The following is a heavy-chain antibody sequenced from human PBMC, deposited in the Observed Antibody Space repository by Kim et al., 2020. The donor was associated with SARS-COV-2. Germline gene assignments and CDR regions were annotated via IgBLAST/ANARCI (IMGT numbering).Heavy chain of an antibody. D-gene: IGHD4-17*01. CDR3: ARGRSRLRRISWVDP. Sequence: SHKFQGRVTMTRNTSIHTAYMELSSLRSEDTAVYYCARGRSRLRRISWVDPWGQGTLVTVSS. J-gene: IGHJ5*02. V-gene: IGHV1-8*01.